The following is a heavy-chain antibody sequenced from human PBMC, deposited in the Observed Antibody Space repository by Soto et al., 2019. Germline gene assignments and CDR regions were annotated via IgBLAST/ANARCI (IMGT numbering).Heavy chain of an antibody. D-gene: IGHD3-16*01. CDR2: IVVGSGNT. Sequence: GASVKVSCKASGFTFTSSAVQWVRQARGQRLEWIGWIVVGSGNTNYAQKFQERVTITRDMSTSTAYMELSSLRSEDTAVYYCAAIGPSTHRRGHFDYWGQGTLVTVSS. V-gene: IGHV1-58*01. CDR1: GFTFTSSA. CDR3: AAIGPSTHRRGHFDY. J-gene: IGHJ4*02.